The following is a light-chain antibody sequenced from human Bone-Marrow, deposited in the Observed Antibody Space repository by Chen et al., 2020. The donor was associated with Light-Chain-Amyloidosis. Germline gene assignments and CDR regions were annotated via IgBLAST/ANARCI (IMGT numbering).Light chain of an antibody. CDR3: QVWDSGSDQPVV. J-gene: IGLJ2*01. CDR1: NIGSKS. CDR2: DDS. Sequence: SYVLTQPPSVSVAPGQTASITCGGNNIGSKSVHWYQQKPGQAPVLVVYDDSGRPPRIPERVSGSNAGNTATLTISRVEAGDEADYYCQVWDSGSDQPVVFGGGTQLTVL. V-gene: IGLV3-21*02.